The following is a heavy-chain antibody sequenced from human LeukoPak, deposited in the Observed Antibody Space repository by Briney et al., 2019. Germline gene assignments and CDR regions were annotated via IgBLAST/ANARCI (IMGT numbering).Heavy chain of an antibody. J-gene: IGHJ4*02. Sequence: PSQTLSLTCSVSGGSINSDDYYWNWIRQPPGKGLEWIGYIYYSGSTYYNPSLKSRVTISVDTSKNQFSLKLSSVTAADTAVDYCARHGGDYGGDSGTYYFDFWGQGTLVTVSS. V-gene: IGHV4-30-4*01. CDR1: GGSINSDDYY. CDR3: ARHGGDYGGDSGTYYFDF. CDR2: IYYSGST. D-gene: IGHD4-23*01.